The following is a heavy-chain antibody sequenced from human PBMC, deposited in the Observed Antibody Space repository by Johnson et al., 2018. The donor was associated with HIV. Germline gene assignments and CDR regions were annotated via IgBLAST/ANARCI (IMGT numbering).Heavy chain of an antibody. Sequence: VQLVESGGGLVQPGGSLRLSCAASGFTFSSYAMSWVRQAPGKGLEWVSAISGSGGSTYYADSVKGRFTISRDNSKNTLYLQMNSLSAEDTAVDYCAKDPYDSSGYRRDAFDIWGQGTMVTVSS. J-gene: IGHJ3*02. CDR2: ISGSGGST. V-gene: IGHV3-23*04. D-gene: IGHD3-22*01. CDR3: AKDPYDSSGYRRDAFDI. CDR1: GFTFSSYA.